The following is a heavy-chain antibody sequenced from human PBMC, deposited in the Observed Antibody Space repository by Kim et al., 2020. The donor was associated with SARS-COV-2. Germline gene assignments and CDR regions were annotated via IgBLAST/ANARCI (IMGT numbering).Heavy chain of an antibody. CDR1: GFTFDDYA. CDR3: AKSPGYSSSWVDY. Sequence: GGSLRLSCAASGFTFDDYAMHWVRQAPGKGLEWVSGISWNSGSIGYADSVKGRFTISRDNAKNSLYLQMNSLRAEDTALYYCAKSPGYSSSWVDYWGQGT. V-gene: IGHV3-9*01. CDR2: ISWNSGSI. D-gene: IGHD6-13*01. J-gene: IGHJ4*02.